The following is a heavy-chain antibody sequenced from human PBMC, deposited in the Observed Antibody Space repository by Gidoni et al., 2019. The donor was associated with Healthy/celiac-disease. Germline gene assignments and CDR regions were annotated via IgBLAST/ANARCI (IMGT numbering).Heavy chain of an antibody. CDR1: GGSFSGYY. J-gene: IGHJ6*02. V-gene: IGHV4-34*01. CDR3: ARGGAAAGSRPNPYYYYGMDV. Sequence: QVQLQQWGAGLLKPSETLSLTCAVHGGSFSGYYWSWIRQPPGKGLEWIGEINHSGSTNYNPSLKSRVTISVDTSKNQFSLKLSSVTAADTAVYYCARGGAAAGSRPNPYYYYGMDVWGQGTTVTVSS. D-gene: IGHD6-13*01. CDR2: INHSGST.